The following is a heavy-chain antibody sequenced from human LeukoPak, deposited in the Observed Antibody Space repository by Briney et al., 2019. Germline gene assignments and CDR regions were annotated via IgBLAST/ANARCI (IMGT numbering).Heavy chain of an antibody. CDR2: IYPGDSYT. D-gene: IGHD6-13*01. V-gene: IGHV5-51*01. CDR1: GYSFTSYW. J-gene: IGHJ4*02. CDR3: ARHVRRAAPDD. Sequence: GESLKISCKGSGYSFTSYWIGWVRQMPGKGLEWMGIIYPGDSYTRYSPSFQGQVPISPDKSISTAYLQWSSLKASDTAMYYCARHVRRAAPDDWGQGTLVTVSS.